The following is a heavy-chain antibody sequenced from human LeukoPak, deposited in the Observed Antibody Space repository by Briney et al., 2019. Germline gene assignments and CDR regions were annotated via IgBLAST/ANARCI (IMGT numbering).Heavy chain of an antibody. D-gene: IGHD6-6*01. J-gene: IGHJ6*02. CDR2: IYHSGST. CDR1: GGSIRSYY. V-gene: IGHV4-59*01. CDR3: ARAPYSSSSYYYYGMDG. Sequence: SETLSLTCSVSGGSIRSYYWSWIRQPPGKGLEWIGYIYHSGSTNYNPSLKSRVTISVDTSKNQFSLKLSSVTAADTAVYYCARAPYSSSSYYYYGMDGWGQGTTVTVSS.